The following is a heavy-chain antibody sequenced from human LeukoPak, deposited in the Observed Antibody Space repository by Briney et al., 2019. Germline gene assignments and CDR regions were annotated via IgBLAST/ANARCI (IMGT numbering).Heavy chain of an antibody. CDR2: ITTSSSYI. Sequence: GGSLRLYCVASGFTFSSYSMNWVRQAPGKGLEWVSSITTSSSYIYYADSVRGRFTISRDDAKNSLYLQMNSLRAEDTAVYYCARDPAAAGTVWLDPWGQGTLVTVSS. CDR1: GFTFSSYS. D-gene: IGHD6-13*01. CDR3: ARDPAAAGTVWLDP. J-gene: IGHJ5*02. V-gene: IGHV3-21*01.